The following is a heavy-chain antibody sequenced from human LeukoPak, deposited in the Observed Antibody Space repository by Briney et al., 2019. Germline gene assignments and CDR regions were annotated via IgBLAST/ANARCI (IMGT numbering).Heavy chain of an antibody. J-gene: IGHJ5*02. Sequence: PSETLSLTCAVYGGSFSGYYWSWIRQPLGKGLEWIGEINHSGSTNYNPSLKSRVTISVDTSKNQFSLKLSSVTAADTAVYYCARRGLRYFDWLLARRPNNWFDPWGQGTLVTVSS. CDR2: INHSGST. CDR3: ARRGLRYFDWLLARRPNNWFDP. D-gene: IGHD3-9*01. V-gene: IGHV4-34*01. CDR1: GGSFSGYY.